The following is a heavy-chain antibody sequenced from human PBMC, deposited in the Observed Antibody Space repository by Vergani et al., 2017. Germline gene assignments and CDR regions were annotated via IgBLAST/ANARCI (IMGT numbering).Heavy chain of an antibody. CDR1: GYSFTSYW. D-gene: IGHD1-26*01. J-gene: IGHJ6*03. CDR3: ARDRVRELLRYYYYYYYMDV. Sequence: EVQLVQSGAEVKKPGESLKISCKGSGYSFTSYWIGWVRQMPGKGLEWMGIIYPGDSDTRYSPSFQGQVTISADKSISTAYLQWSILKASDTAMYYCARDRVRELLRYYYYYYYMDVWGKGTTVTVSS. V-gene: IGHV5-51*01. CDR2: IYPGDSDT.